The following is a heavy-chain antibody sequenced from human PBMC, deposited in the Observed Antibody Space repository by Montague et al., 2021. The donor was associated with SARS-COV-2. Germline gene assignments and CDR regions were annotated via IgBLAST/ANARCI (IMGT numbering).Heavy chain of an antibody. CDR1: GGSISSGGYY. D-gene: IGHD1-1*01. Sequence: TLSLTCTVSGGSISSGGYYWSWIRQPPGKGLEWIGYIYYSGSTYYNPSLRSRVTISVDTSKNQFSLKLSSVTAADTAVYYCARAVGKRTTCGVVVSCFDYWGQGTLVTVSS. CDR3: ARAVGKRTTCGVVVSCFDY. CDR2: IYYSGST. V-gene: IGHV4-31*03. J-gene: IGHJ4*02.